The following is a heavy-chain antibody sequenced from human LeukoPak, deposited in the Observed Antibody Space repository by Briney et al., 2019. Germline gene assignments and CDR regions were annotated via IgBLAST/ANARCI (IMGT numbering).Heavy chain of an antibody. Sequence: PGGSLRLSCAASGFTFSSYAMHWVRQAPGKGLEWVAVISYDGSNKYYADSVKGRFTISRDNSKNTLYLQMNSLRAEDTAVYYCASLVGAKVGGGKGTLVTVS. CDR3: ASLVGAKVG. CDR2: ISYDGSNK. CDR1: GFTFSSYA. V-gene: IGHV3-30-3*01. J-gene: IGHJ4*02. D-gene: IGHD1-26*01.